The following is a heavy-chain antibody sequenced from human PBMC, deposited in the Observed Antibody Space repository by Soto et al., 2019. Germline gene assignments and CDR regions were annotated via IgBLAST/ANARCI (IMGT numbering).Heavy chain of an antibody. V-gene: IGHV3-30*18. CDR3: VKEAHRASRLEY. J-gene: IGHJ4*02. D-gene: IGHD6-6*01. CDR2: ISYRGSNK. CDR1: GFTFSDFD. Sequence: QVQLVESGGGVVQPGRSLRLSCAASGFTFSDFDMHWVRQAPGKGLEWVAVISYRGSNKYYADSVKGRFTISRDNSNNMLYVQMDGLRPNDTAIYYCVKEAHRASRLEYWGRGTLVTVSS.